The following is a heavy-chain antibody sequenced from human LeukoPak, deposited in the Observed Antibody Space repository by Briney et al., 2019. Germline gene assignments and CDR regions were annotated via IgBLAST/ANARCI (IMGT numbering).Heavy chain of an antibody. J-gene: IGHJ4*02. CDR2: INHSGST. V-gene: IGHV4-34*01. CDR3: ARVPQWFLRRTYYFDY. CDR1: DGSFSGYY. D-gene: IGHD3-22*01. Sequence: SETLSLTCAVYDGSFSGYYWSWIRQPPGKGLEWIGEINHSGSTNYNPSLKSRVTISVDTSKNQFSLKLSSVTAADTAVYYCARVPQWFLRRTYYFDYWGQRTLVTVSS.